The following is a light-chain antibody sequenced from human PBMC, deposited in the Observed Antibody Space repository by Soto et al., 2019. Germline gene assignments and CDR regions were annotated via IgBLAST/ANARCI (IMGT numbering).Light chain of an antibody. CDR2: DVS. J-gene: IGLJ1*01. V-gene: IGLV2-14*03. CDR1: SSDVGGYNY. Sequence: QSALAQPASVSGSPGQSITIAWAGTSSDVGGYNYVSWYQHHPGKAPKLMIYDVSNRPSGVSNRFSGSKSGNTASLTISGLQAEDEADYYCNSYTSSSTFVFGTGTKVTVL. CDR3: NSYTSSSTFV.